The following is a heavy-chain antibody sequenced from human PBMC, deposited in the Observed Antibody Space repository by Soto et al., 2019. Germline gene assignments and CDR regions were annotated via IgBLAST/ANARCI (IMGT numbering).Heavy chain of an antibody. CDR3: ARAWTAEAGWANWFDR. CDR2: SHYRGST. V-gene: IGHV4-31*03. CDR1: GGSISGEGYY. J-gene: IGHJ5*02. Sequence: QVQLQESGPGLVEPSQTLSLTCTVSGGSISGEGYYWSWIRQYSGRGLEWIGYSHYRGSTYYNPSLKSRVTISVDTSKTQFFRKLNSMTAADTAVYYCARAWTAEAGWANWFDRWGQGTLVIVSS. D-gene: IGHD6-13*01.